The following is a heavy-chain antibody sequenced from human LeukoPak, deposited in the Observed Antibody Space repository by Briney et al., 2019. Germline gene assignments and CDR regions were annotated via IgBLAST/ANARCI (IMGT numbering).Heavy chain of an antibody. CDR3: ARGGLGAVDY. Sequence: GGSLRLSCAASGFTFSSHWIHWVRQAPGKGLVWVSFINNDGRVTSYADSVKGRFTISRDNAKNTLYLQMNTLRAEDTAMYYCARGGLGAVDYWGPGTLATVSS. J-gene: IGHJ4*02. CDR1: GFTFSSHW. D-gene: IGHD3/OR15-3a*01. V-gene: IGHV3-74*01. CDR2: INNDGRVT.